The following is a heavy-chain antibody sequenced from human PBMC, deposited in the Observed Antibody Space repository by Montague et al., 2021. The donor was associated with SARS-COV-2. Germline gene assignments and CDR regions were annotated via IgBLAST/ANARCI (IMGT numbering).Heavy chain of an antibody. V-gene: IGHV4-39*07. CDR3: AREGGWLSRGSYYFDY. J-gene: IGHJ4*02. D-gene: IGHD3-22*01. CDR2: IYYSGST. Sequence: SETRSLTYTVSGGSISSSSYYWGWIRPPPGKGLEWIGSIYYSGSTYYNPSLKSRVTISVDTSKNQFSLKLSSVTAADTAVYYCAREGGWLSRGSYYFDYWGQGTLVTVSS. CDR1: GGSISSSSYY.